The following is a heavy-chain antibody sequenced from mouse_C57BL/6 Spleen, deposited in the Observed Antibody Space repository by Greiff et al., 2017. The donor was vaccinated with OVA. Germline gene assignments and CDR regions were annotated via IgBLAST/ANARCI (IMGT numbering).Heavy chain of an antibody. CDR2: IDPSHSET. CDR1: GYTFTSYW. CDR3: AREGSYDGSFDY. Sequence: QVQLQQPGAELVRPGSSVKLSCKASGYTFTSYWMHWVKQRPISGHEWIGNIDPSHSETHYNQKFKDKATLTVDKSSSTAYMQLSSLTSEDSAVYYCAREGSYDGSFDYWGQGTTLTVSS. D-gene: IGHD2-3*01. V-gene: IGHV1-52*01. J-gene: IGHJ2*01.